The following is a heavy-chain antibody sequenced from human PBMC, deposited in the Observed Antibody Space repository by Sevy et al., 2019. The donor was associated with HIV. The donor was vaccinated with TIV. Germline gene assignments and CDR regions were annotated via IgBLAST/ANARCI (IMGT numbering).Heavy chain of an antibody. CDR3: AHRRSKGITITEFDY. V-gene: IGHV2-5*02. CDR1: GFSFSSSGVG. D-gene: IGHD3-9*01. CDR2: IYWDGDT. J-gene: IGHJ4*02. Sequence: SGTTLVRPTQTLTLTCNFSGFSFSSSGVGVGWIRQPPGKALEWLAMIYWDGDTRYSPSLRSRLTITKDTSKDQVVLTMADMDPVDTGTYYCAHRRSKGITITEFDYWGQGALVTVSS.